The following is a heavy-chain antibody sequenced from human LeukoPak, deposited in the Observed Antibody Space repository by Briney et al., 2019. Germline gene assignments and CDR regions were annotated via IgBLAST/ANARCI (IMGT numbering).Heavy chain of an antibody. CDR1: GGSISSSSFY. Sequence: PSETLSLTRTVSGGSISSSSFYWGWIRQPPGKGLEWIGTISYSGSTSYDPSLKSRVTIFVDASKKQSSLKLSSVTAADTAVYYCAGGFRGTIDPFDYWGQGTLVAVSS. CDR3: AGGFRGTIDPFDY. D-gene: IGHD3-10*01. J-gene: IGHJ4*02. CDR2: ISYSGST. V-gene: IGHV4-39*01.